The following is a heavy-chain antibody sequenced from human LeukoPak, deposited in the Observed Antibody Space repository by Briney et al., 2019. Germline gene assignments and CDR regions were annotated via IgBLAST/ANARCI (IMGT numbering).Heavy chain of an antibody. J-gene: IGHJ4*02. V-gene: IGHV4-61*02. CDR2: IYTSGST. D-gene: IGHD5-18*01. CDR3: ARDYRYGSLDY. Sequence: KPSQTLSLTCTVSGGSISSGSYYWSWIRQPAGKGLEWIGRIYTSGSTNYNPSLKSRVTISVDTPKNQFSLKLSSVTAADTAVYYCARDYRYGSLDYWGQGTLVTVSS. CDR1: GGSISSGSYY.